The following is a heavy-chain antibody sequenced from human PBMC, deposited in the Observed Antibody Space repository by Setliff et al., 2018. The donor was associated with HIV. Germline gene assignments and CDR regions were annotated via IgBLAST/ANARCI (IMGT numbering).Heavy chain of an antibody. CDR1: GGSFSNSYYF. J-gene: IGHJ6*03. Sequence: SETLSLTCNVSGGSFSNSYYFWGWIRQPPGKGLEWIGSISYSGSTYYNPSLKSRVTMSVDTSKNQFSLNLSSVTAADTAVYYCARHRQGLTGSTPGYYMDVWGKGTTVTVSS. CDR2: ISYSGST. D-gene: IGHD1-7*01. V-gene: IGHV4-39*01. CDR3: ARHRQGLTGSTPGYYMDV.